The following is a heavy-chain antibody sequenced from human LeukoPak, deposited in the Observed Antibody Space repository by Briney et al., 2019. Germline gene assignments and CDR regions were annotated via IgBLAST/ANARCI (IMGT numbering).Heavy chain of an antibody. D-gene: IGHD2-21*02. J-gene: IGHJ6*02. Sequence: SETLSLTCTVSGGSISSSRYYWGWIRQPPGKGLEWIGSIYYSGSTYYNPSLKSRVTISVDTSKNQFSLKLTSVTAADTAVYYCARHPQRSLGVTTSGPYYYGMDVWGQGTTVTVSS. CDR1: GGSISSSRYY. CDR2: IYYSGST. CDR3: ARHPQRSLGVTTSGPYYYGMDV. V-gene: IGHV4-39*01.